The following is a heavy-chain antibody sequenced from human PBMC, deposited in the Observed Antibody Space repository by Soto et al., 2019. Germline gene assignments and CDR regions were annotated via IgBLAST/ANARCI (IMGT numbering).Heavy chain of an antibody. J-gene: IGHJ4*02. V-gene: IGHV1-18*01. D-gene: IGHD3-3*01. Sequence: QVKLLQSGAEVRKPGASVKVSCKTSVYTFTNHGISWVRQAPGQGLEWMGWISAYNGNTNYAQSLQGRDTMTTDTSTSTAYMELRSLRSDGTAVYYCARVGPTHGCWEWLYSVLDYWGQGTLVTVSS. CDR3: ARVGPTHGCWEWLYSVLDY. CDR2: ISAYNGNT. CDR1: VYTFTNHG.